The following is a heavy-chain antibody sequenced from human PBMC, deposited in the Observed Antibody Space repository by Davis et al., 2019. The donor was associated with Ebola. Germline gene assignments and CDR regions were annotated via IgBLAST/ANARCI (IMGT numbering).Heavy chain of an antibody. J-gene: IGHJ6*02. CDR3: ARGRPIVVVTAEQHYYYYYGMDV. D-gene: IGHD2-21*02. V-gene: IGHV1-2*04. CDR2: INPNSGGT. CDR1: GYTFTSYG. Sequence: ASVKVSCKASGYTFTSYGISWVRQAPGQGLEWMGWINPNSGGTNYAQKFQGWVTMTRDTSISTAYMELSRLRSDDTAVYYCARGRPIVVVTAEQHYYYYYGMDVWGQGTTVTVSS.